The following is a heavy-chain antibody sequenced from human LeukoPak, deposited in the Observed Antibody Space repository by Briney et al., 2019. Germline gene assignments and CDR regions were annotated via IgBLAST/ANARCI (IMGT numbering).Heavy chain of an antibody. V-gene: IGHV3-74*01. J-gene: IGHJ4*02. CDR3: ARDRDGYYVY. CDR2: INSDGSTT. CDR1: GLIFSSDW. D-gene: IGHD3-22*01. Sequence: GGSLRLSCAASGLIFSSDWMHWVRQAPGKGLVWVSHINSDGSTTSYADSVKGRFTISRDNAKNTLYLQMNSLRAEDTAVYYCARDRDGYYVYWGQGTLVTVSS.